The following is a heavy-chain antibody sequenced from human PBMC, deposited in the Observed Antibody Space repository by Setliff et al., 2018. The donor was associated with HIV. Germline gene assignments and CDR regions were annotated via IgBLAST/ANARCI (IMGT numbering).Heavy chain of an antibody. J-gene: IGHJ4*02. CDR2: STPLLDTT. CDR3: ASKLWDGDYGLLDD. Sequence: SVKVSCKASGGTFSSYGITWVRQAPGQGLEWMGGSTPLLDTTNYAQKFQGRVTITTDESTNTVYMELSSLTSEDSAVYYCASKLWDGDYGLLDDWGQGTLVTVSS. V-gene: IGHV1-69*05. CDR1: GGTFSSYG. D-gene: IGHD4-17*01.